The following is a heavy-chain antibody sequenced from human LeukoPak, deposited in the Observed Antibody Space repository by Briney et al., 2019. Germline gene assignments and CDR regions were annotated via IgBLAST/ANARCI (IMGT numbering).Heavy chain of an antibody. Sequence: ASVKVSCKASGYTFTSYLIHWVRQAPGQGPEWMGVMYTSGGGTTYAQKFQGRVTMTRDTSTSTVYMELSSLRFEDTAVYFCARERGSTQSFDCWGQGTLVTVSS. CDR2: MYTSGGGT. V-gene: IGHV1-46*01. CDR1: GYTFTSYL. D-gene: IGHD3-10*01. CDR3: ARERGSTQSFDC. J-gene: IGHJ4*02.